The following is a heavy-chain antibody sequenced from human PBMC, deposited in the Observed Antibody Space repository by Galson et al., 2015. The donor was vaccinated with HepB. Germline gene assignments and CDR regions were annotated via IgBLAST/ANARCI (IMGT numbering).Heavy chain of an antibody. CDR2: ISYDGSNK. CDR1: GFTFSRFG. V-gene: IGHV3-30-3*01. D-gene: IGHD3-10*02. J-gene: IGHJ4*02. Sequence: SLRLSCAASGFTFSRFGMHWVRQAPGKGLEWVAVISYDGSNKFYVDSVKGRFTISRDNSKNTLYLQMNSLKTEDTAIYYCARGMIGELLFTLPLDYWGPGTLATVSS. CDR3: ARGMIGELLFTLPLDY.